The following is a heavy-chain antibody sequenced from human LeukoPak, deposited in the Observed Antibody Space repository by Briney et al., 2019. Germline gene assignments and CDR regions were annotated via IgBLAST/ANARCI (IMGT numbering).Heavy chain of an antibody. CDR1: GGSVSSFY. D-gene: IGHD3-16*01. Sequence: SETLSLTCTVSGGSVSSFYWSWIRQSPGKGLEWIGYIHYRGNTSYNPSLKSRLTVSVDTSRNQFSLKLSSLTAADTAVYYCARLGRYDGYTHDCWGQGTLVTVSS. CDR3: ARLGRYDGYTHDC. CDR2: IHYRGNT. V-gene: IGHV4-59*08. J-gene: IGHJ4*02.